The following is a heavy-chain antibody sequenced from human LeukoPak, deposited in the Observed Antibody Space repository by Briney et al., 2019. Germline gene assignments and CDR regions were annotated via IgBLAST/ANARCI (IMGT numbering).Heavy chain of an antibody. CDR1: GGSISSYY. D-gene: IGHD3-22*01. J-gene: IGHJ3*02. Sequence: SETLSLTCTVSGGSISSYYWSWIRQPAGKGLEWIGRIYTSGSTNYNPSLKSRVTMSVDTSKNQFSLRLSSVTAADTAVYYCARRYYDSSGYYFHDAFDIWGQGTMITVSS. V-gene: IGHV4-4*07. CDR2: IYTSGST. CDR3: ARRYYDSSGYYFHDAFDI.